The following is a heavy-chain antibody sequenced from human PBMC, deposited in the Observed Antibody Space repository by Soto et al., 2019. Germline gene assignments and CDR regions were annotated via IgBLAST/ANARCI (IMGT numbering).Heavy chain of an antibody. J-gene: IGHJ5*02. CDR3: AKDRERLYSSSSNWFDP. Sequence: QVQLVESGGGVVQPGRSLRLSCAASGFTFSSYGMHWVRQAPGKGLEWVAVISYDGSNKYYADSVKGRFTISRDNSKNTLYLQMNSLRAEDTAVYYCAKDRERLYSSSSNWFDPXGQGTXXTVSS. V-gene: IGHV3-30*18. CDR2: ISYDGSNK. CDR1: GFTFSSYG. D-gene: IGHD6-6*01.